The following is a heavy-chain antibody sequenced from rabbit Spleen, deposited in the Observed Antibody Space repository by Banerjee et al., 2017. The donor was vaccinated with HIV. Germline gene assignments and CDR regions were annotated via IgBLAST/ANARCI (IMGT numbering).Heavy chain of an antibody. Sequence: QSLEESGGDLVKPGASLTLTCTASGFSFSSDYDMCWVRQAPGKGLEWIACIYAGSSGYTYYASWAKGRFTISKTSSTTVTLQMTSLTAADTATYFCARDPYVSISYPDYFNLWGQGTLVTVS. CDR1: GFSFSSDYD. CDR3: ARDPYVSISYPDYFNL. CDR2: IYAGSSGYT. J-gene: IGHJ4*01. D-gene: IGHD8-1*01. V-gene: IGHV1S40*01.